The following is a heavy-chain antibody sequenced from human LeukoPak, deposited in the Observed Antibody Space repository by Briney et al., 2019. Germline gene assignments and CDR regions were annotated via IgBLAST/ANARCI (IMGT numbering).Heavy chain of an antibody. J-gene: IGHJ4*02. V-gene: IGHV3-9*01. Sequence: GGSLRLSCAASGFTFDDYAMHWVRQAPGKGLEWVSGISWNSGSIGYADSVKGRFTISRDNAKNSLYLQMNSLRAEDTALYYCARPLYYYDSSGSLGYWGQGTLVTVSS. CDR1: GFTFDDYA. D-gene: IGHD3-22*01. CDR2: ISWNSGSI. CDR3: ARPLYYYDSSGSLGY.